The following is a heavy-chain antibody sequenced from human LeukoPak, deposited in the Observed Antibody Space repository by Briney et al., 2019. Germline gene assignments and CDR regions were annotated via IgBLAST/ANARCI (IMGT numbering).Heavy chain of an antibody. CDR2: IYYSGST. V-gene: IGHV4-31*03. CDR3: ARGVTGTLYYYYMDV. Sequence: SQTLSLTCTVSGGSISSGGYYWSWIRQHPGKGLEWIGYIYYSGSTYYNPSLKSRVTISVDTSKNQFSLKLSSVTAADTAVYYCARGVTGTLYYYYMDVWGKGTTVTVSS. D-gene: IGHD1-20*01. CDR1: GGSISSGGYY. J-gene: IGHJ6*03.